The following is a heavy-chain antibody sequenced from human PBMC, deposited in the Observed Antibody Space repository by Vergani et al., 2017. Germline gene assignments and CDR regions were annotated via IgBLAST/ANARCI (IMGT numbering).Heavy chain of an antibody. J-gene: IGHJ6*02. CDR3: ASYSLTYYDFWSGYYTKAPPTGHTYYYGMDV. V-gene: IGHV4-39*01. CDR1: GGSISSGGYY. Sequence: QVQLQESGPGLVKPSQTLSLTCTVSGGSISSGGYYWGWIRQPPGKGLEWIGSIYYSGSTYYNPSLKSRVTISVDTSKNQFSLKLSSVTAADTAVYYCASYSLTYYDFWSGYYTKAPPTGHTYYYGMDVWGQGTTVTVSS. CDR2: IYYSGST. D-gene: IGHD3-3*01.